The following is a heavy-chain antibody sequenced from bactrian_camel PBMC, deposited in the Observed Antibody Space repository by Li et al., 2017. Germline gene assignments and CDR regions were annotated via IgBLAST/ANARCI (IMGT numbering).Heavy chain of an antibody. CDR2: IYTRGGTT. D-gene: IGHD2*01. J-gene: IGHJ4*01. CDR1: KFGYKTAC. Sequence: HVQLVESGGGSVPTGGSLSLSCAASKFGYKTACMTWFRQDPGEEGEVVAAIYTRGGTTYHADSVKGRFTASRDNAKNTLYLQMSGLKSEDTAHTTVRRTTTGATMLCGVMNLSISTGARGPRSPSP. CDR3: RRTTTGATMLCGVMNLSIST. V-gene: IGHV3S54*01.